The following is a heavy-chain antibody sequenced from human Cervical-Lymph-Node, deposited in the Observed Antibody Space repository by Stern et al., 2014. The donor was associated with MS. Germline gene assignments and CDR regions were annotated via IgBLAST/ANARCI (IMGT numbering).Heavy chain of an antibody. CDR3: ARDPYGDYSSF. D-gene: IGHD4-17*01. CDR1: GFTFSGYW. CDR2: INCDGSST. Sequence: EVQLVESGGGLVQPGGSLRLSCAASGFTFSGYWMHWVRQAPGKGLVWVSRINCDGSSTNYADSVTGRFTVSRDNAKNTLYLEMNSLRVEDTAVYYCARDPYGDYSSFWGQGTLVTVSS. V-gene: IGHV3-74*01. J-gene: IGHJ4*02.